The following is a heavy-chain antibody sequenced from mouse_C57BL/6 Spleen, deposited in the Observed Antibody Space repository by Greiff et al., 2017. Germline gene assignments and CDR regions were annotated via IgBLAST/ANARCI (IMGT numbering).Heavy chain of an antibody. V-gene: IGHV6-3*01. CDR1: GFTFSNYW. CDR3: TLYYYGSSYYAMDY. J-gene: IGHJ4*01. CDR2: IRLKSDNYAT. Sequence: EVMLVESGGGLVQPGGSMKLSCVASGFTFSNYWMNWVRQSPEKGLEWVAQIRLKSDNYATHYAESVKGRFTISRDDSKSSVYLQMNNLRAEDTGIYYCTLYYYGSSYYAMDYWGQGTSVTVSS. D-gene: IGHD1-1*01.